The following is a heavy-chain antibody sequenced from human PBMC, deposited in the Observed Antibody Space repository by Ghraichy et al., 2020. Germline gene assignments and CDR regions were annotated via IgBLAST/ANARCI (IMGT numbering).Heavy chain of an antibody. Sequence: QTLSLTCTVSGGSISSSSYYWGWIRQPPGKGLEWIGSIYYSGSTYYNPSLKSRVTIFVDTSKNQFSLKLSSVTAADTAVYYCARLSYYYPNWFDPWGQGTLVTVSS. CDR2: IYYSGST. CDR1: GGSISSSSYY. CDR3: ARLSYYYPNWFDP. V-gene: IGHV4-39*01. J-gene: IGHJ5*02. D-gene: IGHD3-22*01.